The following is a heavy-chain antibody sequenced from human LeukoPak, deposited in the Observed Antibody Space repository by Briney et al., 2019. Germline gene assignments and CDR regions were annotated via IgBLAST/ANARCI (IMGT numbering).Heavy chain of an antibody. Sequence: PSETLSLTCAVYGGSFSGYYWSWIRQPPGKGLEWIGEINHSGSTNYNPSLKSRVTISVDTSENQFSLKLSSVTAADTAVYYCARRRDYFDYWGQGTLVTVSS. J-gene: IGHJ4*02. CDR3: ARRRDYFDY. CDR1: GGSFSGYY. CDR2: INHSGST. V-gene: IGHV4-34*01.